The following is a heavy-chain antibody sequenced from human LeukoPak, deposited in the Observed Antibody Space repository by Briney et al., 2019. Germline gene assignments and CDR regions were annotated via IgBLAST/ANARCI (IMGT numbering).Heavy chain of an antibody. V-gene: IGHV4-59*01. Sequence: PSETLSLTCTASGGSISSYFWSWIRQPPGKGLEWIGYIYYSGRTNYNPSLKSRVTISVDTSKNQFSLKLTSVTAADTAVYYCARSGWEPFFDYWGQGTLVTVSS. CDR1: GGSISSYF. CDR3: ARSGWEPFFDY. J-gene: IGHJ4*02. CDR2: IYYSGRT. D-gene: IGHD1-26*01.